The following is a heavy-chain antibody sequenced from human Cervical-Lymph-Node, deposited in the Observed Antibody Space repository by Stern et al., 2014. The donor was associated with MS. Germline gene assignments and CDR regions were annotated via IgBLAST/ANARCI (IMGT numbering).Heavy chain of an antibody. D-gene: IGHD2-21*01. CDR1: GYNFINYW. CDR2: IYPGDSDI. Sequence: EVQLVQSGAELKKPGESLKISCKTSGYNFINYWIAWVRQVPGKGLEWIGIIYPGDSDIRYSPSFQGHVTISVDKSITTAYLQWNSLKASDTAVYYCARWSVACDYWGQGALITVSS. J-gene: IGHJ4*02. V-gene: IGHV5-51*03. CDR3: ARWSVACDY.